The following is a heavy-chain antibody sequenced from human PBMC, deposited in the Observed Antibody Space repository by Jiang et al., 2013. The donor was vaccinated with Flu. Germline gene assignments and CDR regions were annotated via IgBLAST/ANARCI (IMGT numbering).Heavy chain of an antibody. CDR1: GFTFSSYV. CDR3: ARDNRNDWYFDL. J-gene: IGHJ2*01. V-gene: IGHV3-30*01. Sequence: VQLVESGGGVVQPGRSLRLSCAASGFTFSSYVMYWVRQAPGKGLEWVAGISNDESDKYYADSVKGRFTISRDNSNNTLYLQMKSLRIEDTALYYCARDNRNDWYFDLWGRGTLVTVSS. CDR2: ISNDESDK.